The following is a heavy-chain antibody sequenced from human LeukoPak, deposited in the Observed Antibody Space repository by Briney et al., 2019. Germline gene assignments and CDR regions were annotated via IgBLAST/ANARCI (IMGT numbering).Heavy chain of an antibody. D-gene: IGHD6-19*01. CDR2: IYTSGST. V-gene: IGHV4-61*02. J-gene: IGHJ4*02. CDR1: GGSISSGSYY. Sequence: SETLSLTCTVSGGSISSGSYYWSWIRQPAGKGLEWIGRIYTSGSTNYNPSLKSRVTISVDTSKNQFSLKLSSVTAADTAVCYCARESSSGWYGYYFDYWGQGTLVTVSS. CDR3: ARESSSGWYGYYFDY.